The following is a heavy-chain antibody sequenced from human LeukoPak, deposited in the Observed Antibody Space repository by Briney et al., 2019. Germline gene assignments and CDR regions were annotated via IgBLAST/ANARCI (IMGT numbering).Heavy chain of an antibody. D-gene: IGHD4-23*01. CDR3: ARDHGGSSGGYFDY. J-gene: IGHJ4*02. CDR1: GGSISSSSYY. CDR2: IYHSGST. V-gene: IGHV4-39*07. Sequence: KTSETLSLTCTVSGGSISSSSYYWGWIRQPPGKGLEWIGSIYHSGSTYYNPSLKSRVTISVDTSKNQFSLKLSSVTAADTAVYYCARDHGGSSGGYFDYWGQGTLVTVSS.